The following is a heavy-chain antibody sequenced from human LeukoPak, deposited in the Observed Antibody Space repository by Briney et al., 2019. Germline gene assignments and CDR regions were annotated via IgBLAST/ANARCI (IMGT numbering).Heavy chain of an antibody. J-gene: IGHJ4*02. D-gene: IGHD3-22*01. CDR1: GGSISSYY. Sequence: SETLSLTCTVSGGSISSYYWSWIRQPPGKGLEWIGYIYTSGSTNYNPSLKSRVTISVDTSKNQFSLKLSSVTAADTAVYYCARHGSSGYSPQFDYWGQGTLVTVSS. V-gene: IGHV4-4*09. CDR2: IYTSGST. CDR3: ARHGSSGYSPQFDY.